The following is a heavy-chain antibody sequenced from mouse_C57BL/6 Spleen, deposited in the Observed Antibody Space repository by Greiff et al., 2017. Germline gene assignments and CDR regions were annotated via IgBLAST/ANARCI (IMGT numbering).Heavy chain of an antibody. CDR1: GYTFTSYD. V-gene: IGHV1-85*01. CDR2: IYPRDGST. J-gene: IGHJ4*01. Sequence: LVESGPELVKPGASVKLSCKASGYTFTSYDINWVKQRPGQGLEWIGWIYPRDGSTKYNEKFKGKATLTVDTSSSTAYMELHSLTSEDSAVYFCASGRNGAMDYWGQGTSVTVSS. CDR3: ASGRNGAMDY.